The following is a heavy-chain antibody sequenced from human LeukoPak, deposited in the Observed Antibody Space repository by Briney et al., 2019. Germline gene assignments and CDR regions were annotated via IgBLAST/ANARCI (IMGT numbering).Heavy chain of an antibody. CDR2: INPNSGGT. Sequence: ASVKVSCKASGGTFSSYAISWVRQAPGQGLEWMGWINPNSGGTNYAQKFQGRVTMTRDTSISTAYMELSRLRSDDTAVYYCARDNRYSSMVFVDYWGQGTLVTVSS. V-gene: IGHV1-2*02. CDR1: GGTFSSYA. CDR3: ARDNRYSSMVFVDY. D-gene: IGHD5-18*01. J-gene: IGHJ4*02.